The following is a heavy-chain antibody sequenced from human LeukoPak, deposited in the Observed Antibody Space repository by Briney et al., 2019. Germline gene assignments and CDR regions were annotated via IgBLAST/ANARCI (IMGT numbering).Heavy chain of an antibody. CDR1: GFTFSDYY. CDR2: ISTSSSYT. CDR3: ARDLGSGWYGAVDY. D-gene: IGHD6-19*01. V-gene: IGHV3-11*05. J-gene: IGHJ4*02. Sequence: RGSLRLSCAASGFTFSDYYMSWIRQAPGNGLEWVSHISTSSSYTNYADSVKGRFTISRDNAKNSLFLQMNSLRAEDTAVYYCARDLGSGWYGAVDYWGQGTLVTVSS.